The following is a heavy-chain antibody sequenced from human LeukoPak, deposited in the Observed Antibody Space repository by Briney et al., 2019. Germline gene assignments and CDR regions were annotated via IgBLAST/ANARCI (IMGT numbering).Heavy chain of an antibody. CDR2: IYYSGST. Sequence: SETLSLTCTVSGGSVSSGSYYWSRIRQPPGKGLEWIGYIYYSGSTDYNPSLKSRVTISVDTSKNQFSLKLSSVTAADTAVYYCARDRIRDLITGTTGYYYYGMDVWGQGATVTVSS. D-gene: IGHD1-20*01. J-gene: IGHJ6*02. V-gene: IGHV4-61*01. CDR3: ARDRIRDLITGTTGYYYYGMDV. CDR1: GGSVSSGSYY.